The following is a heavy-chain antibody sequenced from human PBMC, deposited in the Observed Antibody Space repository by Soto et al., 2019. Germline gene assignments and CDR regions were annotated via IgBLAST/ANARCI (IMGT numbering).Heavy chain of an antibody. Sequence: QVQLVQSGAEVKKPGSSVKVSCKASGGTFSSYSINWVRQAPGQGLEWMGEIIPIFGTANYAQKFQGRVKITAGESTSNAYMELSSLRSENTALYFWGREGGKHHGGIDYWGPGTLVTVSS. J-gene: IGHJ4*01. CDR3: GREGGKHHGGIDY. V-gene: IGHV1-69*01. D-gene: IGHD3-16*01. CDR2: IIPIFGTA. CDR1: GGTFSSYS.